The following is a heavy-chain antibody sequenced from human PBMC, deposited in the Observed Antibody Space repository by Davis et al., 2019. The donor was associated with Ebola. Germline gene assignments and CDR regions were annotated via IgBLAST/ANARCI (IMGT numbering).Heavy chain of an antibody. J-gene: IGHJ6*02. CDR1: GFTFSSYW. D-gene: IGHD6-13*01. CDR3: ARDRGSSWPTDLYYYYYGMDV. V-gene: IGHV3-73*01. Sequence: GESLKISCAASGFTFSSYWMSWVRQASGKGLEWVGRIRSKANSYATAYAASVKGRFTISRDNSKNTLYLQMNSLRAEDTAVYYCARDRGSSWPTDLYYYYYGMDVWGQGTTVTVSS. CDR2: IRSKANSYAT.